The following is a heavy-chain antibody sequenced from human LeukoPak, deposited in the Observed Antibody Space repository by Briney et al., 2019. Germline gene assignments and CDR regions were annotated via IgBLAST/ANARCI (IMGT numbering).Heavy chain of an antibody. V-gene: IGHV4-59*01. CDR2: IYYGGNT. CDR1: GGSITSYY. Sequence: SETLSPTCTVSGGSITSYYWSWMRQPPGKGPEWIGYIYYGGNTDYNPSLKSRVTMSVDTSKNQFSLKLTSVTAADTAIYYCARIMGFCSSTTCYPRFDPWGQGTLVTVSS. J-gene: IGHJ5*02. D-gene: IGHD2-2*01. CDR3: ARIMGFCSSTTCYPRFDP.